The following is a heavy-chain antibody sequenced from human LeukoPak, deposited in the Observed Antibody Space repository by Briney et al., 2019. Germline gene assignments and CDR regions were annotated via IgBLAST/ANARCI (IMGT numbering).Heavy chain of an antibody. CDR3: ARSPSYCGGDCYDF. V-gene: IGHV4-61*02. D-gene: IGHD2-21*01. J-gene: IGHJ4*02. Sequence: SETLSLTCTVSGGSISSGSYYWSWIRQPAGKGLEWIGRTYTSGSTNYNPSLKSRVTISVDTSKNQFSLKLSSVTAADTAVYYCARSPSYCGGDCYDFWGQGTLVTVSS. CDR1: GGSISSGSYY. CDR2: TYTSGST.